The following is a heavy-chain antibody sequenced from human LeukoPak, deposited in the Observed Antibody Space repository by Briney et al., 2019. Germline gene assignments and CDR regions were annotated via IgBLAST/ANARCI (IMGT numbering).Heavy chain of an antibody. Sequence: SETLSLTCTVSGGSINSNYWNWIRQPAGKGLKWIGRIYSSGSTSYKPSLKSRVTMSVDTSKNQFSLQLSSVTAADTAVYYCAREYYDYVWGGYRPYYFDYWGQGTLVTVSS. CDR1: GGSINSNY. CDR2: IYSSGST. CDR3: AREYYDYVWGGYRPYYFDY. V-gene: IGHV4-4*07. D-gene: IGHD3-16*02. J-gene: IGHJ4*02.